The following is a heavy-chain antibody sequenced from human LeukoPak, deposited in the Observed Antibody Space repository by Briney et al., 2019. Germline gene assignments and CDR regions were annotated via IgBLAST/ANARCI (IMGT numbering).Heavy chain of an antibody. CDR1: GFTLSTSS. J-gene: IGHJ4*02. Sequence: GGSLRLSCAASGFTLSTSSMNWVRQAPGKGLEWVSFISSRSSTIYYADSVKGRFTISRDNTKNSLYLQMNSLRAEDTAVYYCARLRSGYYFDYWGQGTLVTVSS. CDR3: ARLRSGYYFDY. V-gene: IGHV3-48*04. CDR2: ISSRSSTI. D-gene: IGHD3-9*01.